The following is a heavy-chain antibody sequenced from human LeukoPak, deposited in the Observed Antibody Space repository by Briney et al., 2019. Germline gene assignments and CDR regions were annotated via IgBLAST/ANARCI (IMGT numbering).Heavy chain of an antibody. CDR2: INPSGGST. CDR1: GYTFTSYY. CDR3: ASLPTGYYYDSSGPALDI. J-gene: IGHJ3*02. V-gene: IGHV1-46*01. D-gene: IGHD3-22*01. Sequence: ASVKVSCKASGYTFTSYYMHWVRQAPGQGLEWMGIINPSGGSTSYAQKFQGRVTMTRDTSISTAYMELSRLRSDDTAVYYCASLPTGYYYDSSGPALDIWGQGTMVTVSS.